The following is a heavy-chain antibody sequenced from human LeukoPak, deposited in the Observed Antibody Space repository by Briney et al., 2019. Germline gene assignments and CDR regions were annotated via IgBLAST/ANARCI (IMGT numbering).Heavy chain of an antibody. D-gene: IGHD6-6*01. J-gene: IGHJ4*02. CDR2: IIPIFGTA. CDR1: GGTFSSYA. CDR3: ARNKEYSSSPIYY. Sequence: SVKVSCKASGGTFSSYAISWVRQAPGQGLEWMGGIIPIFGTANYAQRFQGRVTITADESTSTAYMELSSLRSEDTAVYYCARNKEYSSSPIYYWGQGTLVTVSS. V-gene: IGHV1-69*01.